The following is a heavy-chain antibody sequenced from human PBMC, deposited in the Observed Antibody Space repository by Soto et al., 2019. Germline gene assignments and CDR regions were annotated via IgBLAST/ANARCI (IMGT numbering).Heavy chain of an antibody. J-gene: IGHJ4*02. Sequence: QVHLQESGPGLVKPSETMSLTCTASGASIRNFYWNWVRQFPGKGLEWIGHIYNGERTNYNPSLKSRVTISVDTSKNQFSLQLSSVTVADTAVYYCAQTTGWPGFDYWGQGTLVAGSS. CDR3: AQTTGWPGFDY. D-gene: IGHD6-19*01. CDR1: GASIRNFY. V-gene: IGHV4-59*01. CDR2: IYNGERT.